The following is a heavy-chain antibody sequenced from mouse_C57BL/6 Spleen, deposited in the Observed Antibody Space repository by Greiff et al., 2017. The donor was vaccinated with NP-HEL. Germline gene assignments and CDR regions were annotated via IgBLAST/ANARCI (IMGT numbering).Heavy chain of an antibody. V-gene: IGHV1-69*01. Sequence: QVQLKQPGAELVMPGASVKLSCKASGYTFTSYWMHWVKQRPGQGLEWIGEIDPSDSYTNYNQKFKGKSTLTVDKSSSTAYMQLSSLTSEDSAVYYCARDSSGSGFDYWGQGTTLTVSS. CDR3: ARDSSGSGFDY. CDR1: GYTFTSYW. J-gene: IGHJ2*01. D-gene: IGHD3-2*02. CDR2: IDPSDSYT.